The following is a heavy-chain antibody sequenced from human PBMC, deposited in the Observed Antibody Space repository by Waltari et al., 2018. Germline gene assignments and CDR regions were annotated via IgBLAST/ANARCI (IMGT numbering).Heavy chain of an antibody. CDR2: INPNSGGT. V-gene: IGHV1-2*02. CDR3: ARVDTAMDYYYYYGMDV. D-gene: IGHD5-18*01. J-gene: IGHJ6*02. Sequence: QVQLVQSGAEVKKPGASVKVPCKASGYTFTGYYMHWVRQAPGQGLEWMGWINPNSGGTNYAQKFQGRVTMTRDTSISTAYMELSRLRSDDTAVYYCARVDTAMDYYYYYGMDVWGQGTTVTVSS. CDR1: GYTFTGYY.